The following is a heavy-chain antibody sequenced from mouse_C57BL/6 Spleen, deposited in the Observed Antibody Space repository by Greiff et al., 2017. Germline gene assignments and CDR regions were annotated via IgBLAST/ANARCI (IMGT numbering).Heavy chain of an antibody. CDR3: AREGLLQDFFDY. J-gene: IGHJ2*01. Sequence: QVQLQQPGAELVKPGASVKLSCKASGYTFTSYWMHWVKQRPGQGLEWIGMIHPNSGSTNYNEKFKSKATLTVDKSSSTAYMQLSSLTSEDSAVYYCAREGLLQDFFDYWGQGTTLTVSS. CDR2: IHPNSGST. D-gene: IGHD1-1*01. CDR1: GYTFTSYW. V-gene: IGHV1-64*01.